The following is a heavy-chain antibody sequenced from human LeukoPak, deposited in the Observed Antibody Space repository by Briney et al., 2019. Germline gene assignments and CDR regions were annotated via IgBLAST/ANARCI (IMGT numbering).Heavy chain of an antibody. V-gene: IGHV4-39*07. CDR2: IYYSGST. CDR3: ATIFESWFDP. CDR1: GGSISSSSYY. J-gene: IGHJ5*02. D-gene: IGHD3-3*01. Sequence: SVTLSLTCTVSGGSISSSSYYWGWIRQPPGKGLEWIGSIYYSGSTYYNPSLKSRVTISVDTSKNQFSLKLSSVTAADTAVYYCATIFESWFDPWGQGTLVTVSS.